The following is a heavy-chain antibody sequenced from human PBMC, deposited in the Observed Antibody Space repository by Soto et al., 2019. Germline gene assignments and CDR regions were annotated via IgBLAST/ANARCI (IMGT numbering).Heavy chain of an antibody. Sequence: QVQLVQSGAEVKRPGSSVKVSCKASGGTFKNYRIAWVRQAPGQGLEWMGEIIPIFGTSNYAQKFQGRVTITADESTSTAFMEVTSLRSEDTAVYSCARDVLNPLSAYDFGRFDCWGQGTLVTVSS. D-gene: IGHD3-3*01. CDR2: IIPIFGTS. CDR1: GGTFKNYR. V-gene: IGHV1-69*01. J-gene: IGHJ4*02. CDR3: ARDVLNPLSAYDFGRFDC.